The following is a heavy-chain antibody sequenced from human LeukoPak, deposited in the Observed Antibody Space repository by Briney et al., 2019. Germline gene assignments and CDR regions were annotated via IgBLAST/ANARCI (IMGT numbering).Heavy chain of an antibody. J-gene: IGHJ5*02. CDR3: ARAVKVAGTSWFDP. CDR1: GYTFTSYG. Sequence: GASVKVSCKASGYTFTSYGISWVRQAPGQGLEWMGRISAYNGNTNYAQKLQGRVTMTTDTSTSTAYMELRSLRSDDTAVYYCARAVKVAGTSWFDPWGQGTLVTVSS. V-gene: IGHV1-18*01. CDR2: ISAYNGNT. D-gene: IGHD6-19*01.